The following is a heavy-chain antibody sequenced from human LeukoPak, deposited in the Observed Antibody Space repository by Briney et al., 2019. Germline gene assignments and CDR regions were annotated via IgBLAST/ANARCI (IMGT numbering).Heavy chain of an antibody. CDR3: TRPSYYYDSSGYYSLSNYYYYYMDV. V-gene: IGHV3-73*01. D-gene: IGHD3-22*01. CDR1: GFTFSGSA. Sequence: GGSLRLSCAASGFTFSGSAMHWVRQASGKGLEWVGRIRSKANSYATAYAASVKGRFTISRDDSKNTAYLQMNSLKTEDTAVYYCTRPSYYYDSSGYYSLSNYYYYYMDVWGKGTTVTVSS. J-gene: IGHJ6*03. CDR2: IRSKANSYAT.